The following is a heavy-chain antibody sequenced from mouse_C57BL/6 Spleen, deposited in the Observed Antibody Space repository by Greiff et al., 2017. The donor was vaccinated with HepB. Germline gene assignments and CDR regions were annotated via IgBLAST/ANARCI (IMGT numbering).Heavy chain of an antibody. J-gene: IGHJ3*01. V-gene: IGHV1-26*01. Sequence: EVQLQQSGPELVKPGASVKISCKASGYTFTDYYMNWVKQSHGKSLEWIGDINPNNGGTSYNQKFKGKVTLTVDKSSSTTYMELRSLTSEDSAVYYCARGGGSSGGWFAYWGQGTLVTVSA. D-gene: IGHD1-1*01. CDR2: INPNNGGT. CDR1: GYTFTDYY. CDR3: ARGGGSSGGWFAY.